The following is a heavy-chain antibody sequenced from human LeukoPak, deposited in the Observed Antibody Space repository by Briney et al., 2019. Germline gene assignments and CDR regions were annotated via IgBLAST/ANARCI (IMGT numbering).Heavy chain of an antibody. CDR2: INPNNGGT. J-gene: IGHJ4*02. D-gene: IGHD6-19*01. Sequence: ASVKVSCKAFGYTFTGYYMHWVRQAPGQGLEWMGWINPNNGGTDYAQEFQGRVTMTRDTSISTAYMELSRLRSDDTAVYYCAIDSSGSRYYFDYWGQGTLVTVSS. V-gene: IGHV1-2*02. CDR1: GYTFTGYY. CDR3: AIDSSGSRYYFDY.